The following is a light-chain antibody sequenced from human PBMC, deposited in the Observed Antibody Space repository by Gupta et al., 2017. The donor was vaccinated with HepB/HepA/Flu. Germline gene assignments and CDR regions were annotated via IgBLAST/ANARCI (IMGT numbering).Light chain of an antibody. CDR1: QYISSY. Sequence: AIRLTQSPSSISASTGDRVTITCRASQYISSYLAWYQQKPGKAPHLLIYGASTLQSGVPSRFRGGGSGPDFTSTSSHLQSEDFATDSGQQYERDPHTFGGGTKLEIK. J-gene: IGKJ4*01. V-gene: IGKV1-8*01. CDR2: GAS. CDR3: QQYERDPHT.